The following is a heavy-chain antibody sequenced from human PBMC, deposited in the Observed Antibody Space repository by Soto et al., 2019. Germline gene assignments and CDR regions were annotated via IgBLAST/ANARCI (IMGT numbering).Heavy chain of an antibody. D-gene: IGHD2-15*01. Sequence: QVQLVQSGAEVKKPGSSVKVSCKASGGTFSSYAISWVRQAPGQGLEWMGGIIPIFGTANYAQKFQGRVTITADESTSTAYMELSSLRSEDTAVYYCARAYCSGGSCYSEGAFDSWGQGTMVTVSS. V-gene: IGHV1-69*01. CDR2: IIPIFGTA. J-gene: IGHJ3*02. CDR1: GGTFSSYA. CDR3: ARAYCSGGSCYSEGAFDS.